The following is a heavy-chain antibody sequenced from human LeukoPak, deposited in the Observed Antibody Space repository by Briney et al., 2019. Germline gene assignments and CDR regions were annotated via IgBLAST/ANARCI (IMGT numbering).Heavy chain of an antibody. D-gene: IGHD3-3*01. CDR1: GASYNAYY. J-gene: IGHJ4*02. CDR2: IDHRGTA. CDR3: AVGITILGVAASFDS. Sequence: SETLSLTCAVYGASYNAYYWSWIRQPPGKGLEWIGDIDHRGTATYNPSLKSRLTISADASKNQFSLRLNSVTDADTAVYYCAVGITILGVAASFDSWGQGNLVIVSS. V-gene: IGHV4-34*01.